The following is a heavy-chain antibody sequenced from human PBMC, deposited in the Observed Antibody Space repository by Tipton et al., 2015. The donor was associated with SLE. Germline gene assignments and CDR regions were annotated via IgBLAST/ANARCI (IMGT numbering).Heavy chain of an antibody. D-gene: IGHD5/OR15-5a*01. J-gene: IGHJ4*02. Sequence: GSLRLSCAASGFTVSGNYMSWVRQAPGKGLEWVSVIYSGGSTYYADSVKGRFTISRDNAKNSLYLQMNSLRAEDTAVYYCARDLRFAHGPFDYWGQGTLVTVSS. CDR3: ARDLRFAHGPFDY. CDR2: IYSGGST. V-gene: IGHV3-53*01. CDR1: GFTVSGNY.